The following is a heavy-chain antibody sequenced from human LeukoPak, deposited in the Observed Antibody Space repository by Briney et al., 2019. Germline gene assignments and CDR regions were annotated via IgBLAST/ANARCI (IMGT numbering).Heavy chain of an antibody. Sequence: KPSETLSLTCTVSGGSISSSSYYWGWIRQPPGKGLEWFGSIYYSGSNYYNPSLKSRVTISIDTSKNQFSLKLSSVAAADTAVYYCARDFWGGYFDYWGQGTLVTVSS. V-gene: IGHV4-39*02. J-gene: IGHJ4*02. CDR3: ARDFWGGYFDY. CDR1: GGSISSSSYY. D-gene: IGHD3-3*01. CDR2: IYYSGSN.